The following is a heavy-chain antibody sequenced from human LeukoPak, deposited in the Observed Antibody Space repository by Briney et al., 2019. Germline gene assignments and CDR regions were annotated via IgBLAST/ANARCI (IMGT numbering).Heavy chain of an antibody. D-gene: IGHD4-23*01. CDR3: AGYGGFSK. V-gene: IGHV3-53*01. CDR2: IYNTGTT. Sequence: PGGSLRLSCAVSGFTVSGNHVTWVRQAPGKGLAWVSTIYNTGTTNYADSVKGRFTISRDNSKNTVYLQMNSLRAEEMAIYYCAGYGGFSKWGQGTHVTVSS. J-gene: IGHJ1*01. CDR1: GFTVSGNH.